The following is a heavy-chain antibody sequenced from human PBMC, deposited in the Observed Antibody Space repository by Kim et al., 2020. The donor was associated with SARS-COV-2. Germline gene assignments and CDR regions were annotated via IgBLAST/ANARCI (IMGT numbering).Heavy chain of an antibody. D-gene: IGHD1-26*01. J-gene: IGHJ4*02. CDR3: ARDLGELIDY. CDR2: ST. V-gene: IGHV4-39*07. Sequence: STYSNPSLKSRVTRSVDTSKNQFSLKLSSVTAADTAVYYCARDLGELIDYWGQGTLVTVSS.